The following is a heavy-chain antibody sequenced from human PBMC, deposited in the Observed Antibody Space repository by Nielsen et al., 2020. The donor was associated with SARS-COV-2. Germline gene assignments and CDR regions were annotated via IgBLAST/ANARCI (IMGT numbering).Heavy chain of an antibody. J-gene: IGHJ3*02. CDR1: GFTFSSYW. Sequence: GGSLRLSCAASGFTFSSYWMSWVRQASGRGLEWLGRIRSKSHSYETVYAVSVRDRFTISRDDSENTAYLQMNSLRTEDTAVYFCARVNPVSDSWFDALDIWGQGTMVTVSS. V-gene: IGHV3-73*01. CDR3: ARVNPVSDSWFDALDI. D-gene: IGHD6-13*01. CDR2: IRSKSHSYET.